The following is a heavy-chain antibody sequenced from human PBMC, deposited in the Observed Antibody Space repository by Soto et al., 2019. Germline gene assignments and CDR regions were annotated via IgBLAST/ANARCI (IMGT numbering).Heavy chain of an antibody. CDR3: ARSDVDIVATIHQGALEI. CDR2: IIPIFGTA. CDR1: GGTYSSYA. D-gene: IGHD5-12*01. Sequence: QVQLVQSGAEVKKPGSSVKVSCKASGGTYSSYAIRWVRQAPGQGLEWMGGIIPIFGTANYAQKFQGRVTSTADESTSTAYMELSSLRSEDTAVYYCARSDVDIVATIHQGALEIWGQGTMVNVSP. V-gene: IGHV1-69*12. J-gene: IGHJ3*02.